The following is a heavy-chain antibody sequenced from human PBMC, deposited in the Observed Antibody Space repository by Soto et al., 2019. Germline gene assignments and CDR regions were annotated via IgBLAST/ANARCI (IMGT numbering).Heavy chain of an antibody. Sequence: PGESLKISCQGSGYRFSSYWIGWVRQMPGKGLEWMGIIYPGDSDTRYSPSFQGQVTISVDKSISTAFLQWSSLKASDTAMYYCVRDISAYCSAGSCTRTIDGFDIWGQGIMVTVSS. CDR3: VRDISAYCSAGSCTRTIDGFDI. D-gene: IGHD2-15*01. CDR1: GYRFSSYW. J-gene: IGHJ3*02. V-gene: IGHV5-51*01. CDR2: IYPGDSDT.